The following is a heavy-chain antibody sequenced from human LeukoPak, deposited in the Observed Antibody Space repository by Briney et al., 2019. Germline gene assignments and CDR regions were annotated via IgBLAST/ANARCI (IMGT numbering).Heavy chain of an antibody. D-gene: IGHD5-24*01. J-gene: IGHJ6*02. CDR3: ARSSFVVTIYYGMDV. Sequence: GGSLRLSCAASGFTFSDHSMNWVRQAPGKGLEWVASIISSGSYIYYADSVKGRFTISRDNAKNSLYLQMNSLRAEDTAVYYCARSSFVVTIYYGMDVWGQGTAVTVSS. CDR1: GFTFSDHS. CDR2: IISSGSYI. V-gene: IGHV3-21*01.